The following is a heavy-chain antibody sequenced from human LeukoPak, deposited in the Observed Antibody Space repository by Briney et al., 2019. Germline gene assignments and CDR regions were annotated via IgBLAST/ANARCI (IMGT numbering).Heavy chain of an antibody. J-gene: IGHJ6*02. CDR3: AREVSSADYYHYYGMDV. Sequence: PSETLSLTCTVSGRSIIRSDYYWGWIRQPPGKGLEWIGSIYYSGSTYYNPSLKSRVTISVDTSKNQFSLQLNSVTAADTAIYYCAREVSSADYYHYYGMDVWGQGTSVTVSS. D-gene: IGHD2-2*01. V-gene: IGHV4-39*01. CDR1: GRSIIRSDYY. CDR2: IYYSGST.